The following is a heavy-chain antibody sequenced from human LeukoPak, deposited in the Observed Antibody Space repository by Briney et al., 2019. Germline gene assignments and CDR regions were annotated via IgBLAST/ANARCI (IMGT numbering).Heavy chain of an antibody. V-gene: IGHV1-2*02. J-gene: IGHJ3*02. CDR1: GYTFTGYY. CDR3: ARDSRYYYDSSGYYPAGDAFDI. CDR2: INPNSGVT. Sequence: ASVKVSCKASGYTFTGYYMHWVRQAPGQGLEWMGWINPNSGVTNYAQKFQGRVTMTSDTSISTAYMELNRLRSDDTAVYYCARDSRYYYDSSGYYPAGDAFDIWGQGTMVTVPS. D-gene: IGHD3-22*01.